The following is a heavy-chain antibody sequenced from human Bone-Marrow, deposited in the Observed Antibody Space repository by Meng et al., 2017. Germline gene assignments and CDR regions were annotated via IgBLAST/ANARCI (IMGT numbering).Heavy chain of an antibody. CDR2: ISWNSGSI. CDR3: AKGSYYDILTGYYFDY. V-gene: IGHV3-9*03. CDR1: GFAFDDFA. Sequence: SLKISCAASGFAFDDFAMHWVRQAPGKGLEWVSGISWNSGSIHYADSVKGRFTISRDNAKNSLYLQRPRLRVDDMALYYCAKGSYYDILTGYYFDYWGRGTLVTVSS. D-gene: IGHD3-9*01. J-gene: IGHJ4*02.